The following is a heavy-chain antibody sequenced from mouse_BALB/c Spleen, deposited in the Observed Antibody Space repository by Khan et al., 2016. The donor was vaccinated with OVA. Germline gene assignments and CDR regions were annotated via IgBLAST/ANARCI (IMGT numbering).Heavy chain of an antibody. CDR1: GYTFTTYW. Sequence: QVQLKQSGAELEKPGASVKMSCKASGYTFTTYWMHWVKQRPGQGLEWIGYINPTSGYTDYNEKFKDRATLSADKSSSTAYMQLSSLTSEDSAVYYCTRDRIDYWGQGTTLTVSS. CDR2: INPTSGYT. CDR3: TRDRIDY. V-gene: IGHV1-7*01. J-gene: IGHJ2*01.